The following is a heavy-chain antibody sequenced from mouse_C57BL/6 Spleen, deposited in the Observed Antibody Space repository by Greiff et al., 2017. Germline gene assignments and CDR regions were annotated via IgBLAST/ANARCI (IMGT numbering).Heavy chain of an antibody. CDR2: INPSNGGT. V-gene: IGHV1-53*01. D-gene: IGHD1-1*01. CDR1: GYTFTSYW. J-gene: IGHJ1*03. Sequence: QVQLQQPGTELVKPGASVKLSCKASGYTFTSYWMHWVKQRPGQGLEWIGNINPSNGGTNYNEKFKSKATLTVDKSSSTAYMQLSSLTSEDSAVYDCARGGNYYGSSYWYFDVWGTGTTVTVSS. CDR3: ARGGNYYGSSYWYFDV.